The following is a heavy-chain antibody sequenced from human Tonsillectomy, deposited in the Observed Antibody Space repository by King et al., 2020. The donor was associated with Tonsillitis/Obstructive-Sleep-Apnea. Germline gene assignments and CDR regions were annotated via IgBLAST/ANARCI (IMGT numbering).Heavy chain of an antibody. D-gene: IGHD1/OR15-1a*01. CDR3: ARDQGNRIRPFDY. J-gene: IGHJ4*02. CDR1: GFTFSSYG. Sequence: VQLVESGGGVVQPGRSLRLSCAASGFTFSSYGMHWVRQAPGKGLEWVAVIWYDGSNQYYADSVKGRFTISRDNSKNTLYLQMNSLRAEDTAVYYCARDQGNRIRPFDYWGQGTLVAVSS. CDR2: IWYDGSNQ. V-gene: IGHV3-33*01.